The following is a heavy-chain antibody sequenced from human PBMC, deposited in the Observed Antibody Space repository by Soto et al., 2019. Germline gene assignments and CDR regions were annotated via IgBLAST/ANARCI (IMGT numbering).Heavy chain of an antibody. J-gene: IGHJ4*02. Sequence: EVQLVESGGGLVQPGRSRRLSCAASGFTFDDYAIHWVRQAPGKGLEWVSGISWNSGSIGYADSVKGRFTISRDNAKNSLYLQMNSLRAEDTALYYCAKDRSTGDYYGSGSHFDYWGQGTLVTVSS. CDR1: GFTFDDYA. CDR2: ISWNSGSI. CDR3: AKDRSTGDYYGSGSHFDY. V-gene: IGHV3-9*01. D-gene: IGHD3-10*01.